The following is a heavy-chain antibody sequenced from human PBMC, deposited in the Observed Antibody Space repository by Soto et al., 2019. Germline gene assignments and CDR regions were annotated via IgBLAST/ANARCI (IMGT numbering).Heavy chain of an antibody. D-gene: IGHD2-2*02. Sequence: ASVKVSCKASGFTFTTSAVQWVRLARGQRLEWIGWIVVGSNNTNYAQKFHERVTITRDMSTSTAYMDLSSLRSEDAAVYYCAAGPAGIKWGMDVWGQGTTVTVSS. CDR3: AAGPAGIKWGMDV. J-gene: IGHJ6*02. CDR2: IVVGSNNT. CDR1: GFTFTTSA. V-gene: IGHV1-58*01.